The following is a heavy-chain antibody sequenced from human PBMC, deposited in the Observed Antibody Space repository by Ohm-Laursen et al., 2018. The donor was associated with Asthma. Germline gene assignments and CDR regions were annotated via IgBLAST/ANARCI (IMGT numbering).Heavy chain of an antibody. V-gene: IGHV1-3*01. CDR1: GYTFTGYY. D-gene: IGHD6-13*01. CDR3: VRGGPYSSSPDY. Sequence: ASVKVSCKASGYTFTGYYMHWVRQAPGQRLEWMGWINAGYGNTKYSQKFQGRVTITRDTSASTAYMELSRLRSEDTAVYYCVRGGPYSSSPDYWGQGTLVTVSS. J-gene: IGHJ4*02. CDR2: INAGYGNT.